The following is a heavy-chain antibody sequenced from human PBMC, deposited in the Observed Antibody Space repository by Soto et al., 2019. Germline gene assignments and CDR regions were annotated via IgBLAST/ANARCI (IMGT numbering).Heavy chain of an antibody. CDR3: ARGLGYSSSWWRRSAFDI. J-gene: IGHJ3*02. CDR1: GYTFSTFG. D-gene: IGHD6-13*01. CDR2: ISGYTGNT. Sequence: GASVKVSCKTSGYTFSTFGISWVRQAPGQGLEWMGWISGYTGNTNYAQNLQGRVTMTTDTSTNTAYMELRSLRSDDTAVYYCARGLGYSSSWWRRSAFDIWGQGTMVTVSS. V-gene: IGHV1-18*01.